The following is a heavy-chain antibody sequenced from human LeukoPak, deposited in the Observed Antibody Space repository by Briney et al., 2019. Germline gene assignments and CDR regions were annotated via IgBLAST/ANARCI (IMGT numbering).Heavy chain of an antibody. V-gene: IGHV1-18*01. J-gene: IGHJ4*02. CDR3: ARDQAGSSWSFSKDVDY. CDR1: GYTFTSYG. D-gene: IGHD6-13*01. CDR2: ISAYNGIT. Sequence: ASVKVSCKASGYTFTSYGISWVRQAPGQGLEWMGWISAYNGITNYAQKLQGRVTMTTDTSTSTAYMELRSLRSDDTAVYYCARDQAGSSWSFSKDVDYWGQGTLVTVSS.